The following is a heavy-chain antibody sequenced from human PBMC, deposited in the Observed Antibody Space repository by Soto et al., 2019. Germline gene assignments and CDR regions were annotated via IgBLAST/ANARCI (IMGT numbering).Heavy chain of an antibody. CDR1: GFTFSSYA. J-gene: IGHJ4*02. V-gene: IGHV3-30-3*01. CDR3: ARGAYYYDSSGPFDY. D-gene: IGHD3-22*01. CDR2: ISYDGSNK. Sequence: GGSLRLSCAASGFTFSSYAMHWVRQAPGKGLEWVAVISYDGSNKYYADSMKGRFTISRDNSKNTLYLQMNSLRAEDTAVYYCARGAYYYDSSGPFDYWGQGTLVTVSS.